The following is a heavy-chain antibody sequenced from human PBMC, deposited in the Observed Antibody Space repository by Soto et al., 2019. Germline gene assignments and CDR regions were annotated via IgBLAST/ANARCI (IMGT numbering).Heavy chain of an antibody. D-gene: IGHD2-15*01. V-gene: IGHV3-7*01. CDR3: ARERWFSPLHYYYLLDV. CDR2: IHPDGSEA. J-gene: IGHJ6*02. Sequence: PGGSLSLSCVVSGFTFHNFWVTGVRQAPGKGLEWVANIHPDGSEAYYVDSLKGRFTISRDNGKNSLYLQMNNLRVEDTAVYYCARERWFSPLHYYYLLDVWGQGTTVTVSS. CDR1: GFTFHNFW.